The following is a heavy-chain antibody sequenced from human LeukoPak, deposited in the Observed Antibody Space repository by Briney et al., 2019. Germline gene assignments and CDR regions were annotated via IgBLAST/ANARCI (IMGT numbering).Heavy chain of an antibody. CDR3: ARDYYWYGDYIYFLYFDL. V-gene: IGHV4-4*07. CDR1: GGSISSYY. J-gene: IGHJ2*01. CDR2: IYTSVST. Sequence: PSETLSLICTVSGGSISSYYWSWIQQPAGKGLNGIGGIYTSVSTNYNPSLKSRVTMSVDTSKNQFSLKLSSVAAADTAVYYCARDYYWYGDYIYFLYFDLWGRGTLVTVSS. D-gene: IGHD4-17*01.